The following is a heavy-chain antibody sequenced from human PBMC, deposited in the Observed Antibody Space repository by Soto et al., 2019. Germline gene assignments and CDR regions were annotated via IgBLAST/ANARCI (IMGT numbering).Heavy chain of an antibody. Sequence: QVQLVQSGTEVKKPGSSVNVSCKTSGGTFRSYAISWVRQAPGQGVEWMGVIVPIFGTANYAQKSQGRVTITANEATSTAYLALSSLRSEDTAVYYCARGRSSGWYGGVFDYWGQGTLVTVSS. J-gene: IGHJ4*02. D-gene: IGHD6-19*01. V-gene: IGHV1-69*01. CDR3: ARGRSSGWYGGVFDY. CDR1: GGTFRSYA. CDR2: IVPIFGTA.